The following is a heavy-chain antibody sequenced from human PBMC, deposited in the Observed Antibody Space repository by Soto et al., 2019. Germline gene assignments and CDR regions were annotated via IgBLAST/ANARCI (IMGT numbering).Heavy chain of an antibody. CDR2: ISAYNGNT. J-gene: IGHJ6*02. CDR1: GYTFTSYG. Sequence: ASVKVSCKASGYTFTSYGISWVRQAPGQGLEWMGWISAYNGNTKHAQKLQCRVTMTTDTSTSTSYMELRSLRSDDTAVYYCARDMLRYLDWLPPTKYYYGKDVWGQGTTVTVAS. CDR3: ARDMLRYLDWLPPTKYYYGKDV. D-gene: IGHD3-9*01. V-gene: IGHV1-18*01.